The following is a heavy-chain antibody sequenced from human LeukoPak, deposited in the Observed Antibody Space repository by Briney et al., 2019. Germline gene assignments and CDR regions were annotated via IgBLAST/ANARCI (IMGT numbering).Heavy chain of an antibody. CDR1: GYSISSGYY. V-gene: IGHV4-38-2*02. D-gene: IGHD6-19*01. CDR2: MYHSGST. Sequence: PSETLSLTCTVSGYSISSGYYWGWVRQPPGKGLEWIGSMYHSGSTYYNPSLKSRVTISVDTSKNQFSLKLSSVTAADTAVYYCARDKPYLAGTTVFDYWGQGTLVTVSS. J-gene: IGHJ4*02. CDR3: ARDKPYLAGTTVFDY.